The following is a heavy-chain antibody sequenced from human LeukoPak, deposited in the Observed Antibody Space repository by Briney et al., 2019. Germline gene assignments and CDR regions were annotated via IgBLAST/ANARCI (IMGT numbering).Heavy chain of an antibody. CDR1: GFTVTNNY. Sequence: PGGSLRLSCAASGFTVTNNYMAWFRLAPGKGLEWIGYIYYSGSTNYNPSLKSRVTISVDTSKNQFSLKLSSVTAADTAVYYCAREAPSGGSWGDWFDPWGQGTLVTVSS. D-gene: IGHD2-15*01. CDR2: IYYSGST. J-gene: IGHJ5*02. CDR3: AREAPSGGSWGDWFDP. V-gene: IGHV4-59*02.